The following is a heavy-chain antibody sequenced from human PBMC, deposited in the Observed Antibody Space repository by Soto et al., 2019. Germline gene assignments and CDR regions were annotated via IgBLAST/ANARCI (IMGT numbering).Heavy chain of an antibody. CDR1: GFTLSSYE. V-gene: IGHV3-48*03. D-gene: IGHD3-3*01. Sequence: GGSLRLSCAASGFTLSSYEMNWVRQAPGKGLEWVSYISSSGSTIYYADSVKGRFTISRDNAKNSLYLQMNSLRAEDTAVYYCARSSTVLDYYYGMDVWGQGTTVTAP. CDR3: ARSSTVLDYYYGMDV. J-gene: IGHJ6*02. CDR2: ISSSGSTI.